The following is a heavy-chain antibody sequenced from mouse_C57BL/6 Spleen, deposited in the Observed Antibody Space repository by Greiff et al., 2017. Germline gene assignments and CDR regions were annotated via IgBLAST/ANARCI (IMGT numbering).Heavy chain of an antibody. CDR2: ISYDGSN. Sequence: DVQLVESGPGLVKPSQSLSLTCSVTGYSITSGYYWNWIRQFPGNKLEWMGYISYDGSNNYNPSLKNRISITRDTAKNQFFLKLNSVTTEDTATYYCARGAEVWGTGTTVTVSS. V-gene: IGHV3-6*01. CDR1: GYSITSGYY. J-gene: IGHJ1*03. CDR3: ARGAEV.